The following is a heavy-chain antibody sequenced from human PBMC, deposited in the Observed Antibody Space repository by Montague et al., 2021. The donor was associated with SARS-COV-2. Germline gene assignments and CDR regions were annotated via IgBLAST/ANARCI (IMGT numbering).Heavy chain of an antibody. J-gene: IGHJ6*02. V-gene: IGHV3-48*04. CDR2: ISATSRTL. CDR3: VRDPATGMDV. Sequence: SLRLSCAASGFTVSDYGLNWVRQAPGMGLEWFSYISATSRTLYYSYSGKVLFTVSRDNAKNSLYLQMNSLRAEDTALYYCVRDPATGMDVWGLGTMVTVSS. CDR1: GFTVSDYG.